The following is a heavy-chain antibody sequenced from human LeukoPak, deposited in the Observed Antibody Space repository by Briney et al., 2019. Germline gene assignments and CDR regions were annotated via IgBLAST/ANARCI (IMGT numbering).Heavy chain of an antibody. V-gene: IGHV3-30*04. D-gene: IGHD5-18*01. J-gene: IGHJ4*02. Sequence: GGSLTLSCAASGFTFSSYAMHWVRQAPGQGLEWVAVISYDGSNKYYADSVKGRFTISRDNSKNTLYLQMNSLRAEDTAVYYCARDNGYSYGYGDYWGQGTLVTVSS. CDR2: ISYDGSNK. CDR3: ARDNGYSYGYGDY. CDR1: GFTFSSYA.